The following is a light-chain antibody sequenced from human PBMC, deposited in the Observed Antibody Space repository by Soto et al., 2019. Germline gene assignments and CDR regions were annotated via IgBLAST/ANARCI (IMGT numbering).Light chain of an antibody. CDR2: GAS. Sequence: EVVMTQSPVTLSVSPGERATLSCRASQSITTNLAWYQQKPGQAPRLLIYGASTRDTGVPARFSGSGSGTQFPLTISSLQSEDFALYYCQHYNDFPPKRTFGQGTRVDFK. V-gene: IGKV3-15*01. J-gene: IGKJ1*01. CDR1: QSITTN. CDR3: QHYNDFPPKRT.